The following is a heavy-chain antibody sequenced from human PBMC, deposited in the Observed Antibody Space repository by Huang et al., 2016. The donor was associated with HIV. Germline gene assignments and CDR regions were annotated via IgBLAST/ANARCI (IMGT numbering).Heavy chain of an antibody. CDR3: AAQWELRGGVDF. V-gene: IGHV3-53*01. CDR1: GFTVSSNY. CDR2: IYRDDST. Sequence: EVQLVESGGGLIQPGGSLRLSCAASGFTVSSNYMSWVRQAPGKGLGWVSVIYRDDSTYFADAVKGRFTISRDNSKNTLYLQMNSLRAEDTAVYYCAAQWELRGGVDFWGQGTLVTVSS. J-gene: IGHJ4*02. D-gene: IGHD1-26*01.